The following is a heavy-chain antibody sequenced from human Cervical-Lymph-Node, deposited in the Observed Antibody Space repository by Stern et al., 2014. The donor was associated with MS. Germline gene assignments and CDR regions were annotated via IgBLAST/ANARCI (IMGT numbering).Heavy chain of an antibody. CDR2: ISPLFGTT. D-gene: IGHD6-13*01. V-gene: IGHV1-69*01. J-gene: IGHJ4*02. CDR3: ARHQGGIAAN. Sequence: VQLVQSGAEVKKPGSSMKVSCKASGGTFSTFDIIWVRQARGQGLELLGGISPLFGTTNYVQKFQGRVTMTADESTSTAYMELNSLRSEDTAVYYCARHQGGIAANWGQGTLVTVSS. CDR1: GGTFSTFD.